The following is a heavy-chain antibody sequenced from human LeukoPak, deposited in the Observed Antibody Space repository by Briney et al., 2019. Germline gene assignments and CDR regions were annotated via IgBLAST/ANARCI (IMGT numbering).Heavy chain of an antibody. CDR1: GGSISSYY. V-gene: IGHV4-4*07. Sequence: DPSETLSLTCTVSGGSISSYYWSWIRQPAGKGLEWIGRIYTSGSTNYNPSLKSRVTMSVDTSKNQFSLKLSSVTAADTAVYYCARVRCSTSCYQSWFDPWGQGTLVTVSS. D-gene: IGHD2-2*01. CDR2: IYTSGST. CDR3: ARVRCSTSCYQSWFDP. J-gene: IGHJ5*02.